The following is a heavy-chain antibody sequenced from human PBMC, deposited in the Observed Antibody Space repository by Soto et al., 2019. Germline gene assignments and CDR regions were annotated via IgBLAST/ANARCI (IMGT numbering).Heavy chain of an antibody. D-gene: IGHD3-3*01. CDR3: AKDGSRITIFGVAPTDY. J-gene: IGHJ4*02. Sequence: EVQLLESGGGLVQPGGSLRLSCAASGFTFSSYAMSWVRQAPGKGLEWVSAISGSGGSTYYADSVKGRFTICRDNSKNTLYLQMHSLGAEDTAVYYCAKDGSRITIFGVAPTDYWGQGTLVTVSS. CDR1: GFTFSSYA. V-gene: IGHV3-23*01. CDR2: ISGSGGST.